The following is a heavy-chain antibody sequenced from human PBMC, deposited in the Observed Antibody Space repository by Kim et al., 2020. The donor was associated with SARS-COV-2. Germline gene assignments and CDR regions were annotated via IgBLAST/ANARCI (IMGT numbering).Heavy chain of an antibody. J-gene: IGHJ3*02. D-gene: IGHD4-17*01. CDR1: GFTFTSSA. CDR3: AATHPLYGDYQTNAFDI. Sequence: SVKVSCKASGFTFTSSAVQWVRQARGQRLEWIGWIVVGSGNTNYAQKFQERVTITRDMSTSTAYMELSSLRSEDTAVYYCAATHPLYGDYQTNAFDIWGQGTMVTVSS. CDR2: IVVGSGNT. V-gene: IGHV1-58*01.